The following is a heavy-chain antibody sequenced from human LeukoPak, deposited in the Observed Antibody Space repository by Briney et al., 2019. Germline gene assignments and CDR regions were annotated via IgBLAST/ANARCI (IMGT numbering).Heavy chain of an antibody. CDR2: INQGGSVQ. J-gene: IGHJ4*02. V-gene: IGHV3-7*01. D-gene: IGHD5-12*01. CDR1: GFTFRSYW. CDR3: ARVEYSGWNLEY. Sequence: GGSLRLSCAASGFTFRSYWMCWVRQAPGKGLEWVANINQGGSVQYYMDSVKSRFTISRDDAKNTLYVQMNSLRDEDTAVYYCARVEYSGWNLEYWGQGTLVTVSS.